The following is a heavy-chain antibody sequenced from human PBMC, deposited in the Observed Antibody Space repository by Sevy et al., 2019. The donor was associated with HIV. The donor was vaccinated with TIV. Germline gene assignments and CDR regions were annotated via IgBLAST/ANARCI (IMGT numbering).Heavy chain of an antibody. J-gene: IGHJ4*02. CDR1: GFTFSTYA. D-gene: IGHD1-1*01. CDR3: ARDPGNSGNY. Sequence: GGSLRLSCAASGFTFSTYAMHWHRQAPGKGLEWVAVISHDERPTYYAHSVKGRFTISRDNSKNTLYLQMDSLRPEDTTIYYCARDPGNSGNYWGQGTLVTVSS. CDR2: ISHDERPT. V-gene: IGHV3-30*04.